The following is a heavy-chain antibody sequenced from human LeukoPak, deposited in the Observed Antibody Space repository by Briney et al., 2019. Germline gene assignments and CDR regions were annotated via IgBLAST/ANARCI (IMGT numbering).Heavy chain of an antibody. Sequence: IYYSGCTYYNPSLKSRVTISVDTSKNQFSLKLSSVTAADTAVYYCARDSRSTEPYGMDVWGQGTTVTVSS. D-gene: IGHD6-13*01. J-gene: IGHJ6*02. V-gene: IGHV4-31*02. CDR2: IYYSGCT. CDR3: ARDSRSTEPYGMDV.